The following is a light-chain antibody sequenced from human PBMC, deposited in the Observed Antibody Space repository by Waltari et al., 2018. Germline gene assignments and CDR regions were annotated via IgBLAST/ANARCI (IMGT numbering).Light chain of an antibody. CDR2: NAS. CDR3: QKYGSTPRP. Sequence: EIVLTQSPVTLSLSPGERASLSCRASQSISNNYLAWYQQIPGQAPRLLSYNASTRATGIPDRFSGSGSGTDFTLTISRLEPEDFAVYYCQKYGSTPRPFGGGTKVEI. J-gene: IGKJ4*01. V-gene: IGKV3-20*01. CDR1: QSISNNY.